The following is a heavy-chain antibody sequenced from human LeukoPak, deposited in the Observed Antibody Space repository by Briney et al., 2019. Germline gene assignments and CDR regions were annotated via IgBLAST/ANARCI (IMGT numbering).Heavy chain of an antibody. D-gene: IGHD3-10*01. Sequence: GGSLRLSCAASGFTFSSYSMNWVRQAPGKGLEWVSSISSSSSYIYYADSVKGRFTISRDNSKNTLYLQMNSLRAEDTAVYYCAKGGEYYFDYWGQGTLVTVSS. J-gene: IGHJ4*02. V-gene: IGHV3-21*04. CDR2: ISSSSSYI. CDR1: GFTFSSYS. CDR3: AKGGEYYFDY.